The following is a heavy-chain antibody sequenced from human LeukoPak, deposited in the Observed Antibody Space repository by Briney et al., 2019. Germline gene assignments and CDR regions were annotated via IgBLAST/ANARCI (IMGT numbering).Heavy chain of an antibody. CDR2: INHSGST. CDR3: ARRNPRYYYGSGSFDRGYNY. Sequence: SETLSLTCAVYGGSFSGYYWSWIRQPPGKGLEWIEEINHSGSTNYNPSLKSRVTISVDTSKNQFSLKLSSVTAADTAVYYCARRNPRYYYGSGSFDRGYNYWGQGTLVTVSS. V-gene: IGHV4-34*01. D-gene: IGHD3-10*01. J-gene: IGHJ4*02. CDR1: GGSFSGYY.